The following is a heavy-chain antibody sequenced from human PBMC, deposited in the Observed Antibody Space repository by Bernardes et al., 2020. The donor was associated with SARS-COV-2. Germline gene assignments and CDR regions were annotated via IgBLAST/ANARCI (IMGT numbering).Heavy chain of an antibody. CDR1: GYTFTDYY. D-gene: IGHD1-26*01. Sequence: ASVKVSCKASGYTFTDYYIYWVRQAPGQGLEWMGWINPKSGGTNHAQKLQGRVTMTRDTSINTAFMELSRLRSDDTAVYYCARDPNIVGSTRWSFDYWGQGTLLTVSS. CDR3: ARDPNIVGSTRWSFDY. CDR2: INPKSGGT. V-gene: IGHV1-2*02. J-gene: IGHJ4*02.